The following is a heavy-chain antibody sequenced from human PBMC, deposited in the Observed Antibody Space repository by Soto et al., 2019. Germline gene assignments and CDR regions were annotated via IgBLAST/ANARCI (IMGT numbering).Heavy chain of an antibody. CDR3: ATGPTTVTLYGMDV. J-gene: IGHJ6*02. Sequence: QVQLVQSGAEVKKPGSSVNVSCKASGGTFSSYAISWVRQAPGQGLEWMGGIIPIFGTANYAQKFQGRVTITADESTSTAYMELSSLRSEDTAVYYCATGPTTVTLYGMDVWGQGTTVTVSS. CDR2: IIPIFGTA. CDR1: GGTFSSYA. D-gene: IGHD4-17*01. V-gene: IGHV1-69*12.